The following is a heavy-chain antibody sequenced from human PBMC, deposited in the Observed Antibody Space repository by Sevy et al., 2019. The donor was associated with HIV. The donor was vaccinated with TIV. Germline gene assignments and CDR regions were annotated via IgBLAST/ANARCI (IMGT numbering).Heavy chain of an antibody. CDR3: AGTGYSSSWYFPETLANNWFDP. Sequence: SETLSLTCTVSGGSISSSSYYWGWIRQPPGKGLEWIGSIYYSGSTYYNPSLKSRVTISVDTSKNQFSLKLSSVTAADTAVYYCAGTGYSSSWYFPETLANNWFDPWGQGTLVTVSS. D-gene: IGHD6-13*01. V-gene: IGHV4-39*07. CDR1: GGSISSSSYY. CDR2: IYYSGST. J-gene: IGHJ5*02.